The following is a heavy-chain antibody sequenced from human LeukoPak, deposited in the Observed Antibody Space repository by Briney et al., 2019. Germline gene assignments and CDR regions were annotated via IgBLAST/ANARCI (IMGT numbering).Heavy chain of an antibody. CDR2: IVVGSGNT. Sequence: SVKVSCKASGFTFTSSAVQWVRQARGQRLEWIGWIVVGSGNTNYAQKFQERVTITRDMSTSTAYMELSSLRAEDTAVYYCAKDPRHYYDSSGYPGAFDIWGQGTMVTVSS. CDR1: GFTFTSSA. V-gene: IGHV1-58*01. CDR3: AKDPRHYYDSSGYPGAFDI. J-gene: IGHJ3*02. D-gene: IGHD3-22*01.